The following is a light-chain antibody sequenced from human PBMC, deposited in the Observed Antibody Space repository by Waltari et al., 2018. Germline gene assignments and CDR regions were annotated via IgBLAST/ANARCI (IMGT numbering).Light chain of an antibody. CDR2: EDS. CDR3: CSYAGSSTLV. J-gene: IGLJ3*02. Sequence: HSALTQPATASGSPGQSITIPCTGTSSDVGSFNLVSWYQQHPDKAPNLMIYEDSKRPSGVSNRFSGSKSGNTASLTISGLQAEDEADYYCCSYAGSSTLVFGGGTKLTVL. V-gene: IGLV2-23*01. CDR1: SSDVGSFNL.